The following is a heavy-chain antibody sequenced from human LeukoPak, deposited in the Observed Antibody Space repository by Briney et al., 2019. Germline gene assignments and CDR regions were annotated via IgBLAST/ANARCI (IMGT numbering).Heavy chain of an antibody. CDR2: ISYDGSNI. CDR3: ARGFRGTTVTSMDV. Sequence: QTGGSLRLSCAASGFTFSSYAMHWVRQAPGKGLEWVAVISYDGSNIHYADSVKGRFTISRDNSKNTLYLQMNSLRAEDTAVYYCARGFRGTTVTSMDVWGQGTTVTVSS. D-gene: IGHD4-17*01. J-gene: IGHJ6*02. V-gene: IGHV3-30-3*01. CDR1: GFTFSSYA.